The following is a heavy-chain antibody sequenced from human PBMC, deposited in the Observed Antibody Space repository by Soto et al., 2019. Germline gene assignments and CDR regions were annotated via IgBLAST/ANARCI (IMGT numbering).Heavy chain of an antibody. D-gene: IGHD2-2*01. V-gene: IGHV4-39*01. CDR2: IYYSGST. Sequence: SETLSLTCTVSGGSISSSSYYWGWIRQPPGKGLEWIGSIYYSGSTYYNPSLKSRVTISVDTSKSQFSLKLSSVTAADTAVYYCPLVVPADYYYYYGMDVWGQGTTVTVSS. CDR3: PLVVPADYYYYYGMDV. J-gene: IGHJ6*02. CDR1: GGSISSSSYY.